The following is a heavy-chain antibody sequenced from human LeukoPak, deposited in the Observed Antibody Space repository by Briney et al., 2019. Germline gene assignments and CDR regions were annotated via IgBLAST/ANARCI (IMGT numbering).Heavy chain of an antibody. D-gene: IGHD2-15*01. CDR1: GCSISNTNW. CDR3: SRENGACSPFGY. V-gene: IGHV4-4*02. Sequence: PSESLTLTCAVSGCSISNTNWWSWVRPPPGEVVEWIGEISLTGLTHYNPSLESRVTVSLDKSKNPLSLQLTPVTAADTAVYYCSRENGACSPFGYWGQGTLVTVPS. J-gene: IGHJ4*02. CDR2: ISLTGLT.